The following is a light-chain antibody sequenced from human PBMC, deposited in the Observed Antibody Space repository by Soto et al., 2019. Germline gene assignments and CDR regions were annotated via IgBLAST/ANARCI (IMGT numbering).Light chain of an antibody. J-gene: IGKJ5*01. CDR3: QQYAGSPIT. Sequence: LSPGERATLSCRASQSVSSKVAWYQQKPGQAPTLLISGASSRATGIPDRFSGSGSGTDFTLTISRLEPEDFALYYCQQYAGSPITFGQGTRLEIK. CDR2: GAS. V-gene: IGKV3-20*01. CDR1: QSVSSK.